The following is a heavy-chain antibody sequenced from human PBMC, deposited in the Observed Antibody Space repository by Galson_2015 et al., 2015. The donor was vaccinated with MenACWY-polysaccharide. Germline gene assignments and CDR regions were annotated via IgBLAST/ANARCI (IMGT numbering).Heavy chain of an antibody. Sequence: SLRLSCAASRFTFSRTWMSWVRQAPGRGLEWVALMKPDGSQKNFVDSVKGRYDISRDNANNSLYLHMNSLRVEDTAIYYCARDPNWGTSFGPWGQGTLVTVSS. J-gene: IGHJ5*02. V-gene: IGHV3-7*01. CDR2: MKPDGSQK. D-gene: IGHD7-27*01. CDR3: ARDPNWGTSFGP. CDR1: RFTFSRTW.